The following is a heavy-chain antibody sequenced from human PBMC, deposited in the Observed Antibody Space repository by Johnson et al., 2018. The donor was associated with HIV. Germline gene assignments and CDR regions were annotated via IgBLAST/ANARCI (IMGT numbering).Heavy chain of an antibody. CDR3: VRDLPWSSSWESDAFDI. Sequence: VQLVESGGNLVQPGGALRLSCAASGFNFTYYWMSWVRQAPGKGLEWVANIKRDGSETYYGDSVKGRFTISRDNAKNSLYLQMNSLRVEDTAMYYCVRDLPWSSSWESDAFDIWGQGTMVTVSS. D-gene: IGHD6-13*01. CDR2: IKRDGSET. V-gene: IGHV3-7*05. J-gene: IGHJ3*02. CDR1: GFNFTYYW.